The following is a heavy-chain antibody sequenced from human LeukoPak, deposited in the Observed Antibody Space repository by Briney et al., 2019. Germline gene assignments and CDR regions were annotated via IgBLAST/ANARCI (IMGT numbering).Heavy chain of an antibody. CDR3: AREQYYGSGSYYWFDP. CDR2: IYYSGST. Sequence: KASETLSLTRTVSGGSISSGGYYWSWIRQHPGKGLEWIGYIYYSGSTYYNPSLKSRVTISVDTSKNQFSLKLSSVTAADTAVYYCAREQYYGSGSYYWFDPWGQGTLVTVSS. V-gene: IGHV4-31*03. D-gene: IGHD3-10*01. CDR1: GGSISSGGYY. J-gene: IGHJ5*02.